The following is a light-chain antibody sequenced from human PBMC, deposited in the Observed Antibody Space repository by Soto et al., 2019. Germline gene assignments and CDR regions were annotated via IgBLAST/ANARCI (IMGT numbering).Light chain of an antibody. CDR2: EVS. J-gene: IGLJ1*01. V-gene: IGLV2-8*01. CDR1: SNDVGPSSF. Sequence: QSALTQPPSASGSPGQSVTISCTGNSNDVGPSSFISWYQQHPGKGPKLIIYEVSKRPSGVPDRFSGSKSGNTASLSVSVLQDEDEADYFCNAQADNGKHVFGTGTKLTVL. CDR3: NAQADNGKHV.